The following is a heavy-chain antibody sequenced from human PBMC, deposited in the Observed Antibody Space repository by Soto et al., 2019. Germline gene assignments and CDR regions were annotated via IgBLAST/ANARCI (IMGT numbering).Heavy chain of an antibody. Sequence: EVQLVESGGGLVQPGGSLRLSCAASGFTFSSYWMHSVRQAPGKGLMWISRINTDGSSTSYVDSVQGRFTISRDNGKNTLFLQMNSLRGEDTAVYYCARRGSGVTRGLHYWGQGTLVTVSS. CDR2: INTDGSST. CDR3: ARRGSGVTRGLHY. D-gene: IGHD2-15*01. V-gene: IGHV3-74*01. CDR1: GFTFSSYW. J-gene: IGHJ4*02.